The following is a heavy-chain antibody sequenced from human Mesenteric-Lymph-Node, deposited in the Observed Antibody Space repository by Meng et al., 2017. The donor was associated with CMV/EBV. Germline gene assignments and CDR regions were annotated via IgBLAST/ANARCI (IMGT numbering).Heavy chain of an antibody. Sequence: GSLRLSCTVSGGSISSYYWSWIRQPPGKGLEWIGYIYYSGSTNYNPSLKSRVTISVDTSKNQFSLKLSSVTAADTAVYYCAIQTGGMIVVVITWFDPWGQGTLVTVSS. CDR1: GGSISSYY. D-gene: IGHD3-22*01. CDR3: AIQTGGMIVVVITWFDP. CDR2: IYYSGST. V-gene: IGHV4-59*08. J-gene: IGHJ5*02.